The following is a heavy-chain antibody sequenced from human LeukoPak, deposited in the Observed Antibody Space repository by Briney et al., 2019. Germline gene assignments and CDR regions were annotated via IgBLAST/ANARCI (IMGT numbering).Heavy chain of an antibody. CDR1: GGAISGYY. CDR2: VYSSGST. D-gene: IGHD3/OR15-3a*01. Sequence: SDTLSLTCTVSGGAISGYYWSWIRRPAGKGLEWLGRVYSSGSTKYNPSLESRVTMSVDTSKNQFSLKLNFVTAADTAVYYCARVGSGHDFFDYWGQGTLVTVSS. J-gene: IGHJ4*02. V-gene: IGHV4-4*07. CDR3: ARVGSGHDFFDY.